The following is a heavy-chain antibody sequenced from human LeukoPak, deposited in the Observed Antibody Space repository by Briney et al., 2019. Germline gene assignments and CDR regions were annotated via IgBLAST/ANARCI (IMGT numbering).Heavy chain of an antibody. CDR1: GFNFRRYN. J-gene: IGHJ4*02. D-gene: IGHD3-3*01. Sequence: GGSLRLSCITSGFNFRRYNMAWVRQAPGKGLEWLATFAWDESAIEYADSVRGRFTISRDNAKNSVHLQMTGLRTEDTAVYFCVTEFWYRFDYWGQGLLVTVSS. V-gene: IGHV3-7*01. CDR3: VTEFWYRFDY. CDR2: FAWDESAI.